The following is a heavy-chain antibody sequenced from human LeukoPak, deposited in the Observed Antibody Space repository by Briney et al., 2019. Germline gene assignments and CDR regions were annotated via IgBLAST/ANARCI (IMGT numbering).Heavy chain of an antibody. CDR1: GGSISSGGYY. CDR3: ARDFPNLEAFDI. J-gene: IGHJ3*02. CDR2: IYYSGST. Sequence: PSETLSLTCTVSGGSISSGGYYWSWIRQHPGKGLEWIGYIYYSGSTYYNPSLKSRVTISVDTSKNQFSLKLSSVTAADTAVYYCARDFPNLEAFDIWGQGTMVTVSS. D-gene: IGHD1-1*01. V-gene: IGHV4-31*03.